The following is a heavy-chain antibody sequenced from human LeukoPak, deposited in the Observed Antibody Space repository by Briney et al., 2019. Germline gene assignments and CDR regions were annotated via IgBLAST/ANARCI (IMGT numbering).Heavy chain of an antibody. CDR2: ISSSSSTV. CDR1: GFTFSRYS. V-gene: IGHV3-48*02. D-gene: IGHD3-10*01. Sequence: GGSLRLSCAASGFTFSRYSMNWVRQAPGKGLEWVSYISSSSSTVYYADSLKGRFTISRDNAKDSLYLQMNSLRDEDTAVYYCARAQTYYGSGSYLYWGQGTLVTVSS. CDR3: ARAQTYYGSGSYLY. J-gene: IGHJ4*02.